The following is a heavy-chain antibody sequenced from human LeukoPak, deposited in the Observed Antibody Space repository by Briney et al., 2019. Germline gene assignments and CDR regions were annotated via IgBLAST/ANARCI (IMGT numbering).Heavy chain of an antibody. D-gene: IGHD3-10*01. V-gene: IGHV4-39*01. Sequence: KPSETLSLTCTVSGGSISSSSYYWAWIRQPPGKGLEWMGSIHYSGSTSSNPSLKSRVTMSVDTSKNQFSLKMSSVTAADTAVYYCARTVGVQPLDYWGQGIMVTVSS. CDR2: IHYSGST. CDR3: ARTVGVQPLDY. J-gene: IGHJ4*02. CDR1: GGSISSSSYY.